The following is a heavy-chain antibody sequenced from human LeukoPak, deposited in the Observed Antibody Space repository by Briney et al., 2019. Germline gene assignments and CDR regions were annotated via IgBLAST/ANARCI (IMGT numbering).Heavy chain of an antibody. D-gene: IGHD4-23*01. Sequence: GRSLRLSCAASGFTFSDYSMNWVRQAPGKGLEWVSSISFSSSHIFYADSLKGRSTISRDNAKNSLYLQMNSLRAEDTAVYYCARFYGGNSNGFDIWGQGTMVTVSS. CDR2: ISFSSSHI. J-gene: IGHJ3*02. CDR3: ARFYGGNSNGFDI. CDR1: GFTFSDYS. V-gene: IGHV3-21*06.